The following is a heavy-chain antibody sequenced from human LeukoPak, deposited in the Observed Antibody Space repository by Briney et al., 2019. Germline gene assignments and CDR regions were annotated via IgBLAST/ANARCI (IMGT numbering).Heavy chain of an antibody. D-gene: IGHD2-15*01. J-gene: IGHJ3*02. CDR3: ARLGAGYCSGGSCDGAFDI. V-gene: IGHV3-21*01. CDR2: ISSSSSYI. Sequence: GGSLRLSCAASGFTFSSYSMNWVRQAPGKGLEWVSSISSSSSYIYYADSVEGRFTISRDNAKNSLYLQMNSLRAEDTAVYYCARLGAGYCSGGSCDGAFDIWGQGTMVTVSS. CDR1: GFTFSSYS.